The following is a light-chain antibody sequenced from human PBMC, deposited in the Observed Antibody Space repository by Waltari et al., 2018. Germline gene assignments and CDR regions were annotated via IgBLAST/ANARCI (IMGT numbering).Light chain of an antibody. CDR2: DVS. Sequence: QSALTQPRSVSGSPGQSVTISCTGTSTDVGGYNYVSWYQQHPGKAPKLILYDVSKRSSGVPDRVSGSKSGNTASLTISGLQAEDEADYYCCSYAGRYTWVFGGGTKLTVL. CDR1: STDVGGYNY. CDR3: CSYAGRYTWV. J-gene: IGLJ3*02. V-gene: IGLV2-11*01.